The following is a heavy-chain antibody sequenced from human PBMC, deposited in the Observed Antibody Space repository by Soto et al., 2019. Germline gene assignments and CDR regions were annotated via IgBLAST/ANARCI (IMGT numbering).Heavy chain of an antibody. CDR1: GFTFDDYA. J-gene: IGHJ4*02. CDR2: ISWNSGSI. CDR3: AKDIKASNLFDY. Sequence: EGQLVESAGGLVQPGRSLRLYCAASGFTFDDYAMHWVRQAPGKGLEWVSGISWNSGSIGYADSVKGRFTISRDNAKNSLYLQMNSLRAEDTALYYCAKDIKASNLFDYWGQGTLVTVSS. D-gene: IGHD4-4*01. V-gene: IGHV3-9*01.